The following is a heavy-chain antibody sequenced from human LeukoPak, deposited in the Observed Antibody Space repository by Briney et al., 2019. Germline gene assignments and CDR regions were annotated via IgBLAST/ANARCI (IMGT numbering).Heavy chain of an antibody. CDR1: AFTFSSYS. J-gene: IGHJ5*01. D-gene: IGHD4-17*01. V-gene: IGHV3-7*01. Sequence: GGSLRLSCAASAFTFSSYSMNWHPQAPGKGLEWLANIKQDGSEKYYVDSVKGRFTISRDNAKNSLYLQMNSLRAEDTAVYYCAGDSTENGDLDLLDSWGQGTLVTVSS. CDR3: AGDSTENGDLDLLDS. CDR2: IKQDGSEK.